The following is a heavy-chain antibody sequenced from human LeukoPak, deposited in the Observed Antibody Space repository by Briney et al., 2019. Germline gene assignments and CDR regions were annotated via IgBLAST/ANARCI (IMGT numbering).Heavy chain of an antibody. J-gene: IGHJ4*02. CDR3: ARDRDTAIIYYFDY. Sequence: ASVKVSCKASGYTFTGYYMHWVRQAPGQGLEWMGWINPNSGGTNYAQKLQGRDTMTRDTSISTAYMELSRLRSDDTAVYYCARDRDTAIIYYFDYWGQGTLVTVSS. CDR1: GYTFTGYY. CDR2: INPNSGGT. V-gene: IGHV1-2*02. D-gene: IGHD5-18*01.